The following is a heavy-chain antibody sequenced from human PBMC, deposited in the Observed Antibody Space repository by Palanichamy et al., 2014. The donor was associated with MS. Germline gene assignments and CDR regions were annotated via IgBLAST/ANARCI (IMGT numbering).Heavy chain of an antibody. CDR2: IIPIFGTP. J-gene: IGHJ6*02. D-gene: IGHD3-9*01. Sequence: QVQLVQSGAEVKKPGSSVKVSCKASGDTFSTYAISWVRQAPGQGLEWMGDIIPIFGTPNYAQKFQSRVTLTTDESTSTVNMELSSLRSADTAMYYCARGRIHYDILTGDYTPYNMDVWGQGTTVTVSS. CDR3: ARGRIHYDILTGDYTPYNMDV. V-gene: IGHV1-69*01. CDR1: GDTFSTYA.